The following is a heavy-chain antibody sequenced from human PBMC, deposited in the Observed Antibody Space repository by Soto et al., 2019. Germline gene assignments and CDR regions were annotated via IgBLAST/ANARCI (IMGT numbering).Heavy chain of an antibody. J-gene: IGHJ4*02. Sequence: QVQLVDSGGGVVQPGRSLRLSCAASGFPFTSYGMHWVREGPDKGLEWVEIISYDGSDKYYADSVKGRFTISRDNSKNTLYLQMNSLRPEDTALYYCVGGQYYFDYRGQGTLVIVSS. D-gene: IGHD3-10*01. CDR1: GFPFTSYG. V-gene: IGHV3-30*03. CDR2: ISYDGSDK. CDR3: VGGQYYFDY.